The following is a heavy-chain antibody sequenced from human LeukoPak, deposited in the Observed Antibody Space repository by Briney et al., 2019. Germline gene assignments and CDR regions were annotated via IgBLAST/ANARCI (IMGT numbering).Heavy chain of an antibody. CDR3: AKGGSGYPFDY. D-gene: IGHD3-22*01. V-gene: IGHV3-30*18. CDR1: GFTFSSYG. CDR2: ISYDGSNK. J-gene: IGHJ4*02. Sequence: PGGSLRLSCAASGFTFSSYGMHWVRQAPGKGLEWVAVISYDGSNKYYADSVKGRFTISRDNSKNTLYLQMNSLRAEDTAVYYCAKGGSGYPFDYWGRGTLVTVSS.